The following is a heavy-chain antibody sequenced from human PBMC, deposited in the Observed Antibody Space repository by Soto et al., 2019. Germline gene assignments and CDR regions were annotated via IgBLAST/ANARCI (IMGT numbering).Heavy chain of an antibody. Sequence: WASVKVSCKASGGTFSSYAISWVRQAPGQGLEWMGGIIPIFGTANYAQKFQGRVTITADESTSTAYMELSSLRSEDTAVYYCARCYGSGSYFAFYYYYGMDVWGQGTTVTVSS. D-gene: IGHD3-10*01. CDR3: ARCYGSGSYFAFYYYYGMDV. V-gene: IGHV1-69*13. J-gene: IGHJ6*02. CDR2: IIPIFGTA. CDR1: GGTFSSYA.